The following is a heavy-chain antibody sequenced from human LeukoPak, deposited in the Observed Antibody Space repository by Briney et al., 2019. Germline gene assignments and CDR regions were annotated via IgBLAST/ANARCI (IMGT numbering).Heavy chain of an antibody. CDR2: ISAYNGNT. Sequence: ASVKVSCKASGYTFTSYGISWVRQAPGQGLEWMGWISAYNGNTNYAQKLQGRVTMTTDTSTSTAYMELRSLRPDDTAVYYCARVYLGITMIVVVMGDYWGQGTLVTVSS. J-gene: IGHJ4*02. V-gene: IGHV1-18*01. D-gene: IGHD3-22*01. CDR1: GYTFTSYG. CDR3: ARVYLGITMIVVVMGDY.